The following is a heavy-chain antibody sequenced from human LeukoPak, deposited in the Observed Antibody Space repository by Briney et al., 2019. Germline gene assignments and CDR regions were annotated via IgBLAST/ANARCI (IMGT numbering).Heavy chain of an antibody. CDR1: GYTFTGYY. D-gene: IGHD3-10*01. J-gene: IGHJ4*02. Sequence: ASVKVSCKASGYTFTGYYMHWVRQAPGQGLEWMGWINPNSGGTKYAQKFQGRVTMTRDSSISTAYMELSRLRSDDTAVYYCARERGTYYYGSGSYCFDYWGQGTLVTVSS. V-gene: IGHV1-2*02. CDR3: ARERGTYYYGSGSYCFDY. CDR2: INPNSGGT.